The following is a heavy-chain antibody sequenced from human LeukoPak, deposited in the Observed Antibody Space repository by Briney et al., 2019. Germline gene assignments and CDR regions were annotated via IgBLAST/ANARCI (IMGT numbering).Heavy chain of an antibody. Sequence: GESLKISCNGSGSIFSSYWIGWVRQMPGKGLEWMGIIYPGDSDTRYSPSFQGQVTISADKSISTAYLQWSSLKASDTAMYYCARSYDYGDYPSDYWGQGTLVTVSS. CDR3: ARSYDYGDYPSDY. D-gene: IGHD4-17*01. V-gene: IGHV5-51*01. CDR1: GSIFSSYW. CDR2: IYPGDSDT. J-gene: IGHJ4*02.